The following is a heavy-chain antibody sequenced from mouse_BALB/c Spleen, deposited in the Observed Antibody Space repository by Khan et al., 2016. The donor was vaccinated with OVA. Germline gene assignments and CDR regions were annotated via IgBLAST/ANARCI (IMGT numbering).Heavy chain of an antibody. D-gene: IGHD3-3*01. J-gene: IGHJ2*01. CDR2: INPRTGYT. CDR3: ARGGLGWDFDS. Sequence: QVQLQQSVAELAKPGASVKMSCKASLYTFINYWILWVNQRPGQGLEWIGYINPRTGYTEYNQNFTDKATSTPDKSSSTAYIQMSRLTSEDSALYYGARGGLGWDFDSGGQGTTLTVPS. V-gene: IGHV1-7*01. CDR1: LYTFINYW.